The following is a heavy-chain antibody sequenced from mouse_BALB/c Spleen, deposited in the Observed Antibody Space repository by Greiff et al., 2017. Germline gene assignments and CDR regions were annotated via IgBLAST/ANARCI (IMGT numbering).Heavy chain of an antibody. CDR1: GFSLTSYG. CDR3: ARELDESVPHYYAMDY. Sequence: VMLVESGPGLVAPSQSLSITCTVSGFSLTSYGVHWVRQPPGKGLEWLGVIWAGGSTNYNSALMSRLSISKDNSKSQVFLKMNSLQTDDTAMYYCARELDESVPHYYAMDYWGQGTSVTASP. J-gene: IGHJ4*01. CDR2: IWAGGST. D-gene: IGHD3-1*01. V-gene: IGHV2-9*02.